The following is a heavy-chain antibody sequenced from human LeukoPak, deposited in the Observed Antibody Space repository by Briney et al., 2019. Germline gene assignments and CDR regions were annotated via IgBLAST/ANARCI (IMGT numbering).Heavy chain of an antibody. CDR2: IIPILGIA. CDR3: ARYIVGANRLDY. D-gene: IGHD1-26*01. CDR1: GGTFSSYA. Sequence: ASVKVSCKASGGTFSSYAISWVRQAPGQGLEWMGRIIPILGIANYAQKFQGRVTITADKSTSTAYMELSSLRSEDTAVYYCARYIVGANRLDYWGQGTLVTVSS. J-gene: IGHJ4*02. V-gene: IGHV1-69*04.